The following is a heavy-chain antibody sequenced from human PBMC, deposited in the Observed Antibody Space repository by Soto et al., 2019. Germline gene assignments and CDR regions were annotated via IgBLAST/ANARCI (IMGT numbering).Heavy chain of an antibody. CDR3: ARGRALRGLLDY. Sequence: QVQLQESGPGLVKPSQSLSLTCTVSGGSVNSGGYYWNWIRQHPGKGLEWIGYIYYSGTTYYNPSLNSRVTISLDPSKNQFSLKLNSVTAADTAIYYCARGRALRGLLDYWGQGTLVTVSS. V-gene: IGHV4-31*03. CDR2: IYYSGTT. D-gene: IGHD2-15*01. J-gene: IGHJ4*02. CDR1: GGSVNSGGYY.